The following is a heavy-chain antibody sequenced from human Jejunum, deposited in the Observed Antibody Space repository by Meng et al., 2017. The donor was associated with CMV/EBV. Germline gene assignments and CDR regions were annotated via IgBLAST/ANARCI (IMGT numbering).Heavy chain of an antibody. V-gene: IGHV4-39*07. J-gene: IGHJ4*02. CDR2: MYYSGST. D-gene: IGHD3-9*01. Sequence: GSIDSRDNQWAGIRQSPGKGLEWIGNMYYSGSTYYNPSLKTRVTISADTSKNHFSLRLDSVTAADTAVYYCASQMGVLSGFYYAYWGQGTRVTVSS. CDR1: GSIDSRDNQ. CDR3: ASQMGVLSGFYYAY.